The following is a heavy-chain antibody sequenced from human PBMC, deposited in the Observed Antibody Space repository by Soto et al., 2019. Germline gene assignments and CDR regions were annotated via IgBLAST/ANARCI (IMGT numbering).Heavy chain of an antibody. V-gene: IGHV1-69*12. D-gene: IGHD5-18*01. CDR2: IIPMFVTA. J-gene: IGHJ4*02. CDR1: GGTFSTYA. CDR3: ASGIQLWLRRINNGYSG. Sequence: QVQLVQSGAEVKKPESSVKVSCKAPGGTFSTYAISWVRQAPGQGLEWMGGIIPMFVTANYAQRFQDRVTIXADESTNTVYXELSSLSSEDTAVYFCASGIQLWLRRINNGYSGWGQGTLVTVSS.